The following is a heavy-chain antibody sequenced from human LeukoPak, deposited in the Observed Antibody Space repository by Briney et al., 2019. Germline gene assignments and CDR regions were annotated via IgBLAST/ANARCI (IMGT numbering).Heavy chain of an antibody. J-gene: IGHJ3*02. CDR2: IIPIFGTA. V-gene: IGHV1-69*13. Sequence: GASVKVSCKASGGTFSSYAISWVRQAPGQGLEWMGGIIPIFGTANYAQKFQGRVTITADESTSTAYMELSSLRPEDTALYYCAKEGDYYGSGSHRDAFDMWGQGTMVTVSS. CDR1: GGTFSSYA. CDR3: AKEGDYYGSGSHRDAFDM. D-gene: IGHD3-10*01.